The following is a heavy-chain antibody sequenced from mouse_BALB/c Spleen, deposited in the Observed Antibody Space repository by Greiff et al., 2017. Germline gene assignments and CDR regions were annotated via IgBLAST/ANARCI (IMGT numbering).Heavy chain of an antibody. D-gene: IGHD2-2*01. J-gene: IGHJ1*01. V-gene: IGHV4-1*02. CDR1: GFDFSRYW. CDR2: INPDSSTI. CDR3: ARRGIYYGYDRGYWYFDV. Sequence: EVKLMESGGGLVQPGGSLKLSCAASGFDFSRYWMSWVRQAPGKGLEWIGEINPDSSTINYTPSLKDKFIISRDNAKNTLYLQMSKVRSEDTALYYCARRGIYYGYDRGYWYFDVWGAGTTVTVSS.